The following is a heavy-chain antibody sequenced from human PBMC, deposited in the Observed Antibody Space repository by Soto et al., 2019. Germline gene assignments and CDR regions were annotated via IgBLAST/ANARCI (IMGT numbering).Heavy chain of an antibody. Sequence: GESLKISCKGSGYSFTSYWISWVRQMPGKGLEWMGRIDPSDSYTNYSPSFQGHVTISADKSISTAYLQWSSLKASDTAMYYCATGEWELLSDFDYWGQGTLVTVS. CDR1: GYSFTSYW. CDR2: IDPSDSYT. D-gene: IGHD1-26*01. J-gene: IGHJ4*02. CDR3: ATGEWELLSDFDY. V-gene: IGHV5-10-1*01.